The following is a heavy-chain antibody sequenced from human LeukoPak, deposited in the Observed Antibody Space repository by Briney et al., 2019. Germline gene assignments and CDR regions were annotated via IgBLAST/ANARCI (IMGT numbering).Heavy chain of an antibody. J-gene: IGHJ4*02. V-gene: IGHV1-18*01. CDR3: ARGQYCTNGVCHFDY. Sequence: GASVKVSCKASGYTFTSYGISWVRQAPGQGLEWMGSISAYNGNTNYAQKLQGRVTMTTDTSTSTAYMELRSLRSDDTAVYYCARGQYCTNGVCHFDYWGQGTLVTVSS. D-gene: IGHD2-8*01. CDR1: GYTFTSYG. CDR2: ISAYNGNT.